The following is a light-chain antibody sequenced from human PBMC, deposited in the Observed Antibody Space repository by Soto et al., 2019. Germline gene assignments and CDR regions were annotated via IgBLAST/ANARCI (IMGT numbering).Light chain of an antibody. CDR3: CSYAGSYTHYV. CDR1: SSDVGGYNY. V-gene: IGLV2-11*01. CDR2: DVS. J-gene: IGLJ1*01. Sequence: QSALTQPRSVSGSPGQSITISCTGTSSDVGGYNYVSWYRQHPGKAPKLMIYDVSKRPSGVPDRFSGSKSCNTASLTISGLQAEDEADYYCCSYAGSYTHYVFGTGTKLTVL.